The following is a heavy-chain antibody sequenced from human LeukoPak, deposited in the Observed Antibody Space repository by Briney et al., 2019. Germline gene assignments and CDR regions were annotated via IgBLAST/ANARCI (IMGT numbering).Heavy chain of an antibody. CDR1: GGSISSYY. J-gene: IGHJ4*02. Sequence: SEPLSLTCTVSGGSISSYYWSWIRQPPGKGLEWIGYIYYSGSTNYNPSLKSRVTISVDTSKNQFSLKLSSVTAADTAVYYCASSYYGSGSFGHWGQGTLVTVSS. V-gene: IGHV4-59*01. CDR2: IYYSGST. CDR3: ASSYYGSGSFGH. D-gene: IGHD3-10*01.